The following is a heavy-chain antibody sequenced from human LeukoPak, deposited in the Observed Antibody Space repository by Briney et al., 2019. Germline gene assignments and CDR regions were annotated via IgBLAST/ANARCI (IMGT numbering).Heavy chain of an antibody. Sequence: SSETLSLTCAVYGGSFSGYYWSWIRQHPGKGLEWIGYIYYSGSTYYNPSLKSRVTISVDTSKNQFSLELSSVTAADTAVYYCARVSGQVEYWGQGTLVTVSS. D-gene: IGHD5-24*01. CDR3: ARVSGQVEY. J-gene: IGHJ4*02. CDR2: IYYSGST. CDR1: GGSFSGYY. V-gene: IGHV4-31*11.